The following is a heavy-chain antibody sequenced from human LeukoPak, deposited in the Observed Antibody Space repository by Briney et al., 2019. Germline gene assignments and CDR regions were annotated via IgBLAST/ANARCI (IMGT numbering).Heavy chain of an antibody. CDR3: ARDDGSGSVTKD. Sequence: ASVKDSCKASSYTFTGYYLHWVRQPPGQGVEWMGWINPKSGGTNYAQKFQGRVTMTRDTSIDTAYMELSRLRSDDTAVYYCARDDGSGSVTKDWGQGTLVTVSS. CDR1: SYTFTGYY. D-gene: IGHD3-10*01. J-gene: IGHJ4*02. V-gene: IGHV1-2*02. CDR2: INPKSGGT.